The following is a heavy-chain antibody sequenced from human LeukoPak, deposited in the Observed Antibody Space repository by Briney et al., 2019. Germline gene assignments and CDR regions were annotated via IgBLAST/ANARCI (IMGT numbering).Heavy chain of an antibody. CDR3: ARSDSGSYFIAFDI. Sequence: SETLSLTCAVYGGSFSGYYWSWIRQSPGKGLEWIGEINHSGSTNYNPSLKSRVTISVDTSKNQFSLKLSSVTAADTAVYYCARSDSGSYFIAFDIWGQGTMVTVSS. V-gene: IGHV4-34*01. CDR1: GGSFSGYY. J-gene: IGHJ3*02. D-gene: IGHD1-26*01. CDR2: INHSGST.